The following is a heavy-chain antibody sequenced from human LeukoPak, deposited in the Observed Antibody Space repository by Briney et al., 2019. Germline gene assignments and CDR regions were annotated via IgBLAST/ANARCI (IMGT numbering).Heavy chain of an antibody. CDR1: GGSMSHYY. D-gene: IGHD6-19*01. J-gene: IGHJ6*02. CDR2: IFDSDIS. CDR3: ARGLTPQWLVPYYYYYYGMDV. Sequence: SETLSLTCTVSGGSMSHYYWTWFRQSPGKGLEWLAYIFDSDISHYNPSLKSRVTIFIDTSKNQFSLKLTSVTAADTAVYYCARGLTPQWLVPYYYYYYGMDVWGQGTTVTVSS. V-gene: IGHV4-59*12.